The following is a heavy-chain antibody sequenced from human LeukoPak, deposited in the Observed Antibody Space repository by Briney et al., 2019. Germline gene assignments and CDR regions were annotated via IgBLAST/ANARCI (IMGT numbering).Heavy chain of an antibody. CDR2: IIPILGTA. CDR3: ARNDFTLNWFDP. J-gene: IGHJ5*02. CDR1: GGTFSSYA. V-gene: IGHV1-69*13. D-gene: IGHD3-3*01. Sequence: ASVEVSCKASGGTFSSYAISWVRQAPGQGLEWMGGIIPILGTANYAQKFQGRVTITADESTSTAYMELSSLRSEDTAVYYCARNDFTLNWFDPWGQGTLVTVSS.